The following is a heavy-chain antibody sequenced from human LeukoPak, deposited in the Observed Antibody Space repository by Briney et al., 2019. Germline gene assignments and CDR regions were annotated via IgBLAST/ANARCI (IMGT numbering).Heavy chain of an antibody. CDR3: ARNGEYFYDRRDFDY. J-gene: IGHJ4*02. CDR1: GCTFTGYY. D-gene: IGHD3-22*01. Sequence: SVQVSRKASGCTFTGYYMHWVRPAPGQGVAWMAWINPTSGATNYPQKFQGRVTMTRDTSISTVYMELSRLRSDDTAVYYCARNGEYFYDRRDFDYWGQGTLVTVSS. CDR2: INPTSGAT. V-gene: IGHV1-2*02.